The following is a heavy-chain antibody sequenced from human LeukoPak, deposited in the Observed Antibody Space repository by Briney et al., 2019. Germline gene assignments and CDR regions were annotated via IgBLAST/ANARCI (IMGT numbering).Heavy chain of an antibody. CDR2: ISGSDGSS. CDR1: GFTFNSFA. Sequence: PGGSLRLSCAASGFTFNSFAMNWVRQAPGKGLESVSSISGSDGSSHYADFVKGRFTISRDNSKNTLHLQMNSLRAEDTAVYYCAKSLGVGGYTRYKGFDQWGQGTLVTVSS. CDR3: AKSLGVGGYTRYKGFDQ. V-gene: IGHV3-23*01. D-gene: IGHD3-16*02. J-gene: IGHJ4*02.